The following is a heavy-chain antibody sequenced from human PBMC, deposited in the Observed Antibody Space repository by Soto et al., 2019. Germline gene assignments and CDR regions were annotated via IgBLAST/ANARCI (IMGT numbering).Heavy chain of an antibody. D-gene: IGHD1-1*01. CDR3: ARDLQAGTDNVNWFAP. V-gene: IGHV3-30*04. CDR2: IAYDGSNR. Sequence: QVQLVESGGGVVQPGRSLRLSCAASGFSISRSAMHWVRQAPGKGLEWVAVIAYDGSNRWYADSAKGRFTISRDNSKTTVYLQMSSLRGEDTAVYYCARDLQAGTDNVNWFAPWGPGTLVTVSS. J-gene: IGHJ5*02. CDR1: GFSISRSA.